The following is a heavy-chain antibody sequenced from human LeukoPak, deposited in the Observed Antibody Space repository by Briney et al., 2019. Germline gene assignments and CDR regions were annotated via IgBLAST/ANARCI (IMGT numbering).Heavy chain of an antibody. J-gene: IGHJ4*02. D-gene: IGHD5/OR15-5a*01. CDR1: GYTFTSYY. CDR2: INPSAGST. V-gene: IGHV1-46*01. Sequence: GASVKVSCKASGYTFTSYYLHWVRQAPGQGLEWMGVINPSAGSTSYAQKFQGRVTMTRDTSTSTVYMDLSSLRSEDTAVYYCARDRSTTHFDYWGQGTLVTVSS. CDR3: ARDRSTTHFDY.